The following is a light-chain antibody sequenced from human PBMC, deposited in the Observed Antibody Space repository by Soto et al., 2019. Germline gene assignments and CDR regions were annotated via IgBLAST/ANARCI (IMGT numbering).Light chain of an antibody. CDR1: QSLSSS. V-gene: IGKV3-11*01. CDR3: HQRSNWWT. J-gene: IGKJ1*01. Sequence: PGERATLSRRASQSLSSSLAWYQQKPGQAPRVLIYDTSTRATGIPARFSGSGSGTDFTLTISSLEPEDSAVYYCHQRSNWWTF. CDR2: DTS.